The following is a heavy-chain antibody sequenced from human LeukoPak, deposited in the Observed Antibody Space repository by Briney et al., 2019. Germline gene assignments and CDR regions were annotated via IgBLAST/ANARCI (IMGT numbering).Heavy chain of an antibody. J-gene: IGHJ4*02. D-gene: IGHD2-15*01. CDR3: ATLFPGD. Sequence: GGSLRLSCAASGFTFSGHWMSWVRQAPGKGLEWVANINQGGSDKYYVDSVKGRFTISRDNANNLLYLQMNSLRAEDTAVYYCATLFPGDWGQGTLVTVSS. CDR2: INQGGSDK. V-gene: IGHV3-7*01. CDR1: GFTFSGHW.